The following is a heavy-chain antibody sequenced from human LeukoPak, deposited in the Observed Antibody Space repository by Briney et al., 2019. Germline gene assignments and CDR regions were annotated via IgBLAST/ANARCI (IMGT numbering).Heavy chain of an antibody. CDR2: IYTSGST. CDR1: GGSISSYY. CDR3: ARGRDTMIVGGFDY. Sequence: SETLSLTCTVSGGSISSYYWSWIRQPAGKGLEWIGRIYTSGSTNYNPSLKSRVTMSVDTSKNQFSLKLSSVTAADTAVYYCARGRDTMIVGGFDYWAREPWSPSPQ. V-gene: IGHV4-4*07. J-gene: IGHJ4*02. D-gene: IGHD3-22*01.